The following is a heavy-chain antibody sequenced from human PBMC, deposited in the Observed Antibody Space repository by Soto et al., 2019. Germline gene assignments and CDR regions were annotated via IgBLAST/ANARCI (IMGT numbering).Heavy chain of an antibody. J-gene: IGHJ6*02. CDR3: ATDSGYGDSSGEDYGMDV. CDR2: FDPEDGET. D-gene: IGHD4-17*01. CDR1: RYTLTELS. V-gene: IGHV1-24*01. Sequence: ASVKVSCKVSRYTLTELSMHWVRQAPGKGLEWMGGFDPEDGETIYAQKFQGRVTMTEDTSTDTAYMELSSLRSEDTAVYYCATDSGYGDSSGEDYGMDVWGQGTTVTVSS.